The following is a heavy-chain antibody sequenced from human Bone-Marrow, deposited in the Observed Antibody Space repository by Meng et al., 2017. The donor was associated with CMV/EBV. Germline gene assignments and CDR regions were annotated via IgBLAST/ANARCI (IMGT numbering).Heavy chain of an antibody. V-gene: IGHV4-39*07. J-gene: IGHJ4*02. D-gene: IGHD3-3*01. CDR1: GGSISSSSYY. CDR2: IYYSGST. Sequence: SETLSLTCTVSGGSISSSSYYWGWIRQPPGKGLEWIGSIYYSGSTYYNPSLKSRVTISVDTSKNQFSLKLSSVTAADTAVYYCARGAANYDFWSGYYSGAYYLDYWGQGTLVTVSS. CDR3: ARGAANYDFWSGYYSGAYYLDY.